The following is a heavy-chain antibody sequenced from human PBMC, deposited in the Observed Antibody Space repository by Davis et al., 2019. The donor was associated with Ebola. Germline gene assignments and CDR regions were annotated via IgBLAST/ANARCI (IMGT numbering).Heavy chain of an antibody. CDR1: GYSFTSYW. Sequence: GESLKISCKGSGYSFTSYWIAWVRQMPGKGLEWMGIIYPGDSNTRYSPSFQGQVTISADKSISTAYLQWSSLKASDTAMYYCARWGNWNKGWFDPWGQGTLVTVSS. D-gene: IGHD1/OR15-1a*01. V-gene: IGHV5-51*01. CDR3: ARWGNWNKGWFDP. J-gene: IGHJ5*02. CDR2: IYPGDSNT.